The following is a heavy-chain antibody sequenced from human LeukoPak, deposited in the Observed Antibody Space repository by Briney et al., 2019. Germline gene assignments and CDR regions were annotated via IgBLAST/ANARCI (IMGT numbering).Heavy chain of an antibody. Sequence: SETLSLTCAVYGGSFSGYYWSWIRQPPGKGLEWIGEINHSGSTNYDPSLKSRVTISVDTSKNQFSLKLSSVTAADTAVYYCASNYYDSSGYYVAGYWGQGTLVTVSS. CDR3: ASNYYDSSGYYVAGY. CDR1: GGSFSGYY. J-gene: IGHJ4*02. D-gene: IGHD3-22*01. V-gene: IGHV4-34*01. CDR2: INHSGST.